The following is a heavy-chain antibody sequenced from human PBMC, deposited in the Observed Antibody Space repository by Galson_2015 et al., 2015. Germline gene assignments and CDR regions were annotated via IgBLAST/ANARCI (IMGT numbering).Heavy chain of an antibody. J-gene: IGHJ6*02. V-gene: IGHV3-7*01. CDR1: GFTFSSYW. CDR3: AREGGSCRLYYYGMDV. D-gene: IGHD2-15*01. Sequence: SLRLSCAASGFTFSSYWMSWVRQAPGKGLEWVANIKQDGSEKYYVDSVKGRFTISRDNAKNSLYLQMNSLRAEDTAVYYCAREGGSCRLYYYGMDVWGQGTTVTVSS. CDR2: IKQDGSEK.